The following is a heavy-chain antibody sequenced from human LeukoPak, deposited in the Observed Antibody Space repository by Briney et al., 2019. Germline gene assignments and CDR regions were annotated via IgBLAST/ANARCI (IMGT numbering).Heavy chain of an antibody. CDR3: ARSGYYYDSGDPVDY. V-gene: IGHV5-51*01. Sequence: GESLEISCKGFGYSFTNYWIGWVRQMPGKGLEWMGIIYPGDSDTRYSPSFQGQVTISADKSISTAYLQWSSLKASDTAMYYCARSGYYYDSGDPVDYWGQGTLVTVSS. CDR2: IYPGDSDT. CDR1: GYSFTNYW. J-gene: IGHJ4*02. D-gene: IGHD3-22*01.